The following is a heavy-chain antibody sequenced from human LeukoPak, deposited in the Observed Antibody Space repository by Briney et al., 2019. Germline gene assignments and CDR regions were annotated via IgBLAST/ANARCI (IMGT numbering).Heavy chain of an antibody. V-gene: IGHV1-69*04. CDR1: VGTFSSYA. CDR3: ASGMVRARPYFDY. Sequence: SVKVSCKASVGTFSSYAISWVRQAPGQGLGWMGRIMPILGIANYAQKFQGRVTITADKSTSTAYMELSSLRSEDTAVYYCASGMVRARPYFDYWGQGTLVTVPS. D-gene: IGHD3-10*01. J-gene: IGHJ4*02. CDR2: IMPILGIA.